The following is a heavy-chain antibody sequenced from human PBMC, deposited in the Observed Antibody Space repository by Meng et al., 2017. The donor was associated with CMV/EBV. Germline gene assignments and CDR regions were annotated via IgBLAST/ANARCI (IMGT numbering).Heavy chain of an antibody. Sequence: SVKVSCKASGGTFSSYAISWVRQAPGQGLEWMGGIIPILGIANYAQKFQGRVTITADKSTSTAYMELSSLRSEDTAVYYCARDSHCSSTSCPLDYWGQGTLVTVSS. CDR3: ARDSHCSSTSCPLDY. J-gene: IGHJ4*02. D-gene: IGHD2-2*01. CDR1: GGTFSSYA. V-gene: IGHV1-69*10. CDR2: IIPILGIA.